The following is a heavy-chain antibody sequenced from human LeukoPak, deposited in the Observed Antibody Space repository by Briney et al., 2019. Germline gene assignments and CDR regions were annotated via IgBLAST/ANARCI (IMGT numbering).Heavy chain of an antibody. Sequence: ASETLSLTCAVYGGSFSGYYWSWIRQPPGKGLEWIGEINHSGSTNYNPSLKSRVTISVDTSKNQFSLKLSSVTAADTAVYYCASDRIEVDAFDIWGQGTMVTVSS. J-gene: IGHJ3*02. D-gene: IGHD2-15*01. CDR1: GGSFSGYY. CDR2: INHSGST. CDR3: ASDRIEVDAFDI. V-gene: IGHV4-34*01.